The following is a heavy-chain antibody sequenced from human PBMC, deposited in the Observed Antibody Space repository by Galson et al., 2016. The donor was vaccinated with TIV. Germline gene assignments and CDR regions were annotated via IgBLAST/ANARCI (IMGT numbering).Heavy chain of an antibody. D-gene: IGHD3-3*01. CDR2: VSTSGGTT. Sequence: SVKVSCKASGYIFTSWYMHWVRQAPGQGLEWVGIVSTSGGTTSYAQKFQGRVAMTSDTSTSTVYMELSSLRSEDTAVYYCARENRLFDFWSVYPHLDPWGKGTLVTVSS. CDR1: GYIFTSWY. CDR3: ARENRLFDFWSVYPHLDP. J-gene: IGHJ5*02. V-gene: IGHV1-46*01.